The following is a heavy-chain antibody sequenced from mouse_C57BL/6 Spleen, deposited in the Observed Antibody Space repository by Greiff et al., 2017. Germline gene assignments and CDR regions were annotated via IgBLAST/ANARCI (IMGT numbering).Heavy chain of an antibody. D-gene: IGHD1-1*01. CDR2: IHPNSGST. CDR1: GYTFTSYW. Sequence: QVQLQQPGAELVKPGASVKLSCKASGYTFTSYWMHWVKQRPGQGLEWIGMIHPNSGSTNYNEKFKSKATLTVAKSSSTAYMQLSSLSSEDSAVYYWARVAYGSGYEGYFGGWGTGTTVTVSS. J-gene: IGHJ1*03. CDR3: ARVAYGSGYEGYFGG. V-gene: IGHV1-64*01.